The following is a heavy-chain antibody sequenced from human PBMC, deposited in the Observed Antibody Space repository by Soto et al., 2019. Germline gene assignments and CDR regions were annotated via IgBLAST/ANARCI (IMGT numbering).Heavy chain of an antibody. CDR2: ISINGYST. V-gene: IGHV3-23*01. CDR3: AKPGNSGNYRRYFDY. J-gene: IGHJ4*02. CDR1: GFTFTNYG. D-gene: IGHD1-26*01. Sequence: EVQLLESGGGLVQHGGSLRLSCAASGFTFTNYGMSWVRQAPGKGLEWVSSISINGYSTYYADSVKGRFTISRDNSKNTLYLQMNSLRADDTAVYYSAKPGNSGNYRRYFDYWGQGTLVTVSS.